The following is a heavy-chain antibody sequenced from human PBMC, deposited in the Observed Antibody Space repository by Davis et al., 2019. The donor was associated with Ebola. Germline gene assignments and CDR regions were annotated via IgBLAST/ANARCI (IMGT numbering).Heavy chain of an antibody. J-gene: IGHJ6*02. V-gene: IGHV3-7*01. Sequence: GGSLRLSCAASGFTFSSYSMNWVRQAPGKGLEWVANIKQDGSQTNYGDSVKGRFTISRDNAKRSLYLQMNSLRAEDTAVYYCARGGGSYYYYGMDVWGQGTTVTVSS. CDR2: IKQDGSQT. CDR3: ARGGGSYYYYGMDV. D-gene: IGHD3-16*01. CDR1: GFTFSSYS.